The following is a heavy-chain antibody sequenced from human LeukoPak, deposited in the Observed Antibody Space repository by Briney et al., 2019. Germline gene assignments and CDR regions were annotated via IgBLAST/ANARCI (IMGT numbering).Heavy chain of an antibody. Sequence: GGSLRLSCAASGFTFSSYWMSWVRQAPGKGLEWVANIKQDGSEKYYVDSVKGRFTISRDNSKNTLYLQMNSLRAEDTAVYYCAKVALGAPAFDYWGQGTLVTVSS. J-gene: IGHJ4*02. CDR3: AKVALGAPAFDY. D-gene: IGHD1-26*01. CDR2: IKQDGSEK. CDR1: GFTFSSYW. V-gene: IGHV3-7*03.